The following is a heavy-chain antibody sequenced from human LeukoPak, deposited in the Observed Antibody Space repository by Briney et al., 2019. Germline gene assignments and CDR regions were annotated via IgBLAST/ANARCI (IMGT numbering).Heavy chain of an antibody. CDR3: ARDLGGSGSYYIHNWFDP. V-gene: IGHV4-59*01. D-gene: IGHD3-10*01. CDR2: IYYSGST. CDR1: GGSISSYY. J-gene: IGHJ5*02. Sequence: PSETLSLTCTVSGGSISSYYWSWIRQPPGKGLEWIGYIYYSGSTSYNPSLKSRVTISVDTSKIQFSLKLSSVTAADAAVYYCARDLGGSGSYYIHNWFDPWGQGTLVTVSS.